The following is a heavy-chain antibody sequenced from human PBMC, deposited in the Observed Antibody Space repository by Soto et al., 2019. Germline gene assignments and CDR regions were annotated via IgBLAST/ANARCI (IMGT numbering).Heavy chain of an antibody. CDR2: INHSGST. Sequence: QVRLQQWGAGLLKPSETLSLTCAVYGGSFSGYYWSWIRQPPGKGLEWIGEINHSGSTNYNPSLKSRVTISVDTSKNQFSLKLSSVTAADTAVYYCARGSLLTLAPFDYWGQGTLVTVSS. D-gene: IGHD2-15*01. V-gene: IGHV4-34*01. CDR3: ARGSLLTLAPFDY. CDR1: GGSFSGYY. J-gene: IGHJ4*02.